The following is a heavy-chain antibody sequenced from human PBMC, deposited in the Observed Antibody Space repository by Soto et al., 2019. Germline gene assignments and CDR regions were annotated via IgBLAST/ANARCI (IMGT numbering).Heavy chain of an antibody. Sequence: QLQQWGAGLLKPSETLSLTCAVNAESFSGYYWSWIRQPPGKGLEWLGEINHRGITNYNPSLKSRVTTSVDTSKNRFSLKLSSVTAADTAVYYCARGRGYYQTTVTTYNWFDPCGQGTLVTVSS. V-gene: IGHV4-34*01. CDR3: ARGRGYYQTTVTTYNWFDP. J-gene: IGHJ5*02. D-gene: IGHD2-2*01. CDR1: AESFSGYY. CDR2: INHRGIT.